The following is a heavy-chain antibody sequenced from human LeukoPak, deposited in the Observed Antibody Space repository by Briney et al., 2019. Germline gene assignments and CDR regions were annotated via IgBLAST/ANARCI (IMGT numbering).Heavy chain of an antibody. CDR3: ASEVVVAATTDAFDI. CDR2: ISSSSSYI. CDR1: GFTFSEYY. Sequence: PGGSLRLSCAGSGFTFSEYYMSWIRQAPGKGLEWVSSISSSSSYIYYADSVKGRFTISRDNAKNSLYLQMNSLRAEDTAVYYCASEVVVAATTDAFDIWGQGTMVTVSS. V-gene: IGHV3-11*06. J-gene: IGHJ3*02. D-gene: IGHD2-15*01.